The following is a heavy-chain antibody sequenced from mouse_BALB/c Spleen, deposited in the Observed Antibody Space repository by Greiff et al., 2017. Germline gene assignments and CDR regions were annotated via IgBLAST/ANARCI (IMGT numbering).Heavy chain of an antibody. D-gene: IGHD2-1*01. J-gene: IGHJ2*01. CDR1: GFTFSSYT. CDR3: TRDRDGNSPDY. CDR2: ISSGGSYT. V-gene: IGHV5-6-4*01. Sequence: DVQLQESGGGLVKPGGSLKLSCAASGFTFSSYTMSWVRQTPEKRLEWVATISSGGSYTYYPDSVKGRFTISRDNAKNTLYLQMSSLKSEDTAMYYCTRDRDGNSPDYWGQGTTLTVSS.